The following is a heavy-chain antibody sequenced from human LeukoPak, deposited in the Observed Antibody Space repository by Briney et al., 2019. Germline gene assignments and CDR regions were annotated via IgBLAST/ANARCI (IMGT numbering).Heavy chain of an antibody. V-gene: IGHV3-23*01. CDR1: GFTFSSYA. J-gene: IGHJ4*02. D-gene: IGHD4-17*01. CDR3: AKSPADYGDDLFDC. Sequence: GGSLRLSCAASGFTFSSYAMSWVRQAPGKGLEWVSAIYASGGTTYYADSVKGRFTISRDNSKNTLYLQMSSLRAEDAAVYYCAKSPADYGDDLFDCWGQGTLVAVSS. CDR2: IYASGGTT.